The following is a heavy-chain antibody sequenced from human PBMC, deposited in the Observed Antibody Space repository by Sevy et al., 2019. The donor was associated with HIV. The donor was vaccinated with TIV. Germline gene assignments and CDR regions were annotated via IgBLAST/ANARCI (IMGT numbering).Heavy chain of an antibody. CDR3: TTVGDDFWSGYDY. Sequence: GGSLRLSCAASGFSFSHAWLHWVRQAPGKGLEGVGRIRSKTDGGTTDYAAPVKGRFSISRDDSKDMLYLQMNSLKTEDRAVYYCTTVGDDFWSGYDYWGQGTLVTVSS. CDR1: GFSFSHAW. D-gene: IGHD3-3*01. CDR2: IRSKTDGGTT. J-gene: IGHJ4*02. V-gene: IGHV3-15*07.